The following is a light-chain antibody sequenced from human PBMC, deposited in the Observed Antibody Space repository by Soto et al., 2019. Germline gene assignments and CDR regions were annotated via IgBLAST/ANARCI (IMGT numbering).Light chain of an antibody. CDR1: QSVSTN. CDR2: GAS. J-gene: IGKJ5*01. Sequence: EIVMTQSPATLSVSPGERAILSCRASQSVSTNLGWYQQKPGQATRLLIFGASTRATGIPARFSGSGSGTEFTLTISSLQSEDSAVYYCQQYNNWPPFTFGQGTRLEIK. V-gene: IGKV3-15*01. CDR3: QQYNNWPPFT.